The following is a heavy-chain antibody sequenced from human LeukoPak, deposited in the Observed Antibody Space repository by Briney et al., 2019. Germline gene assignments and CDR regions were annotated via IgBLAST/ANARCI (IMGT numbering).Heavy chain of an antibody. CDR3: ARDDNWGFDY. J-gene: IGHJ4*02. V-gene: IGHV3-21*05. Sequence: GGSLRLSCAASGFAFSDYSMNWVRQAPGKGLEWVANTRGSGSGMGSGNYYAGAVKGRFTIPRDNAKNSLYLQMNSLRAEDTAFYYCARDDNWGFDYWGQGALVTVSS. D-gene: IGHD7-27*01. CDR2: TRGSGSGM. CDR1: GFAFSDYS.